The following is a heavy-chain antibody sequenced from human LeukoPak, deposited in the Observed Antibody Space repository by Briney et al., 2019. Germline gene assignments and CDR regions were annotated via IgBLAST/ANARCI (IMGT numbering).Heavy chain of an antibody. D-gene: IGHD2-21*02. V-gene: IGHV3-23*01. Sequence: QAGGSLRLSCTASGFTFSSFAMSWVRQAPGKGLEWVSVLSGSGGTIYYADSVKGRFTISRDNSKNTLYLQMDSLRVEDTAVYYCAKDGYCGGDCYSFSRGWYFDLWGRGTLVTVSS. J-gene: IGHJ2*01. CDR2: LSGSGGTI. CDR1: GFTFSSFA. CDR3: AKDGYCGGDCYSFSRGWYFDL.